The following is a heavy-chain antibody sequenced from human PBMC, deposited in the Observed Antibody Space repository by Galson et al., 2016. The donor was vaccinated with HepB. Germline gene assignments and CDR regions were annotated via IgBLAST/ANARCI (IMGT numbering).Heavy chain of an antibody. CDR3: AKGNIVQVPAAPYA. Sequence: SLRLSCAASGFTFSNYAMSWVRQAPGKGLEWVSSISGSGDTTYDADAVRGRFTIPRDNTRNTMSLQMDSLSAEDSAIYYCAKGNIVQVPAAPYAWGQGALVTVSS. CDR2: ISGSGDTT. CDR1: GFTFSNYA. V-gene: IGHV3-23*01. D-gene: IGHD2-2*01. J-gene: IGHJ5*02.